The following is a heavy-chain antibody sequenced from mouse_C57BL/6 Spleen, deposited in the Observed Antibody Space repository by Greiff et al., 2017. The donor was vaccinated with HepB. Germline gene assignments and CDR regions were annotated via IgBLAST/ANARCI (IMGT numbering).Heavy chain of an antibody. CDR3: ARSSGYDAPWFAY. J-gene: IGHJ3*01. CDR1: GYTFTSYW. V-gene: IGHV1-52*01. CDR2: IDPSDSET. Sequence: QVQLQQPGAELVRPWSSVKLSCKASGYTFTSYWMHWVKQRPIQGLEWIGNIDPSDSETHYNQKFKDKATLTVDKSSSTAYMQLSSLTSEDSAVYYCARSSGYDAPWFAYWGQGTLVTVSA. D-gene: IGHD2-2*01.